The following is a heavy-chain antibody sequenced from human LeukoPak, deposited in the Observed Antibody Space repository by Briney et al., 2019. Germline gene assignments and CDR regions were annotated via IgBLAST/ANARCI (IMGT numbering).Heavy chain of an antibody. D-gene: IGHD3-22*01. V-gene: IGHV4-34*01. CDR3: ATGYDSSGYALDY. J-gene: IGHJ4*02. CDR2: INHSGST. Sequence: PSETLSLTCAVYGGSFSGYYWSWIRQPPGKGLEWIGEINHSGSTNYNPSLKSRVTISVDTSKNQFSLKLSSVTAADTAVYYCATGYDSSGYALDYWGQGTLVTVSS. CDR1: GGSFSGYY.